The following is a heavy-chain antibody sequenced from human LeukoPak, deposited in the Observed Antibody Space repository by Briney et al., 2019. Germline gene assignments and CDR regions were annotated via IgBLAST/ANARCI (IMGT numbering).Heavy chain of an antibody. D-gene: IGHD2-15*01. V-gene: IGHV3-7*01. CDR3: ARHRSGGSQDDAFDI. CDR2: IKQDGSEK. CDR1: EFTFSTYW. J-gene: IGHJ3*02. Sequence: GGSLRLSCAASEFTFSTYWMSWVRQAPGKGLEWVADIKQDGSEKYYVDSVKGRFTISRQNAKNSVFLQMNSLRAEDTAVYYCARHRSGGSQDDAFDIWGQGTMATVSS.